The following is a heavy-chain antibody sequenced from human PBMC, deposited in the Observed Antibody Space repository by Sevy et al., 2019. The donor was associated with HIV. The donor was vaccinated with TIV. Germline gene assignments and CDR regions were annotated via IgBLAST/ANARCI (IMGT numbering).Heavy chain of an antibody. Sequence: SETLSLTCAVHDGSFSGYYWNWIRQLPGKGLEWIGEINESGITYYNPSLKSRVTISVDTSKKQFPLKLNSVTAVYSAVYFCARSPPVVVVPGAPSWFDPWGQGTLVTVSS. J-gene: IGHJ5*02. CDR1: DGSFSGYY. CDR3: ARSPPVVVVPGAPSWFDP. CDR2: INESGIT. V-gene: IGHV4-34*01. D-gene: IGHD2-2*01.